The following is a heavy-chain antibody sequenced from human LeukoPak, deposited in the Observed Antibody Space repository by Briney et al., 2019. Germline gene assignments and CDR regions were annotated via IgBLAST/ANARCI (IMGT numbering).Heavy chain of an antibody. CDR2: INPGDSEI. Sequence: GESLKISCKGSGYSFTNSWIGWVRQMPGKGLELMGIINPGDSEIRYSPSFQGQVTIPVDKSISTAYLQWSSLKASDTAMYYCSRQGCTTTSCHTIDSWGQGTLVSVSS. D-gene: IGHD2-2*02. CDR3: SRQGCTTTSCHTIDS. V-gene: IGHV5-51*01. CDR1: GYSFTNSW. J-gene: IGHJ4*02.